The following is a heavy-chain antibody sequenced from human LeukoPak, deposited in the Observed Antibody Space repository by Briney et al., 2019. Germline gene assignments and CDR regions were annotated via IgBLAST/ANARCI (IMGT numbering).Heavy chain of an antibody. Sequence: GGSLRLSCAASGFTFSSYWMSWVRQAPGKGLEWVSVIYSGGSTYYADSVKGRFTISRDNSKNTLYLQMNSLRAEDTAVYYCARILRSYLDYWGQGTLVTVSS. CDR1: GFTFSSYW. V-gene: IGHV3-66*01. J-gene: IGHJ4*02. D-gene: IGHD4-17*01. CDR3: ARILRSYLDY. CDR2: IYSGGST.